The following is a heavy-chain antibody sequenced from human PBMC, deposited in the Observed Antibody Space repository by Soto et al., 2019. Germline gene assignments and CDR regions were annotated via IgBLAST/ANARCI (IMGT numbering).Heavy chain of an antibody. CDR1: GFIFTDYA. D-gene: IGHD7-27*01. CDR3: AKDFLKDWGQDYYYGMDV. Sequence: EMQLLESGGGLVQLGGSLRLSCAASGFIFTDYAMTWVRQAPGKGLEWVSGLSGSGGDTYYADSVKGRFTVSRDNSRNTLYLQMNSLRAEDTAVYYCAKDFLKDWGQDYYYGMDVWGQGTTVTVSS. J-gene: IGHJ6*02. CDR2: LSGSGGDT. V-gene: IGHV3-23*01.